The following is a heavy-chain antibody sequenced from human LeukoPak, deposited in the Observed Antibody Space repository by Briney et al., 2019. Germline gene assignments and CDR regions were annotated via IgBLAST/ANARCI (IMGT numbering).Heavy chain of an antibody. CDR3: ARRRESGWYHYFDY. CDR1: GGSTSSYY. CDR2: IYYSGST. Sequence: PSETLSLTCTVSGGSTSSYYWSWLRQPPGKGREGSGYIYYSGSTNYNPSLKSRVTISVDTSKNQFSLKLSSVTAADTAVYYCARRRESGWYHYFDYWGQGTLVTVSS. J-gene: IGHJ4*02. D-gene: IGHD6-19*01. V-gene: IGHV4-59*08.